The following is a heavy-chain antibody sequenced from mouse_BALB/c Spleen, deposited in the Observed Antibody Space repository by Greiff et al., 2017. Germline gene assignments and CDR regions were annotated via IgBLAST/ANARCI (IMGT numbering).Heavy chain of an antibody. CDR1: GFSLTSYG. J-gene: IGHJ2*01. CDR2: IWAGGST. V-gene: IGHV2-9*02. Sequence: VMLVESGPGLVAPSQSLSITCTVSGFSLTSYGVHWVRQPPGKGLEWLGVIWAGGSTNYNSALMSRLSISKDNSKSQVFLKMNSLQTDDTAMYYCARRYDAGFDYWGQGTTLTVSS. CDR3: ARRYDAGFDY. D-gene: IGHD2-14*01.